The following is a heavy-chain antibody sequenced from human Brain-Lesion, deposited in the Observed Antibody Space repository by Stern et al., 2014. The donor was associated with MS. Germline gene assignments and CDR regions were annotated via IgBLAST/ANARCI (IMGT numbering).Heavy chain of an antibody. J-gene: IGHJ4*02. CDR2: IYYSGSS. D-gene: IGHD4-23*01. CDR1: GASIRSYS. CDR3: AGGSTVGAPDF. V-gene: IGHV4-59*01. Sequence: QLQLQESGPGLVKPSETLSLTCTVSGASIRSYSWSWIRQTPGKGLEWIGYIYYSGSSNQNPSLKSRVTISVDTSKNQFSLRLRSVTAVDTAVYYCAGGSTVGAPDFWGQGTLVTVSS.